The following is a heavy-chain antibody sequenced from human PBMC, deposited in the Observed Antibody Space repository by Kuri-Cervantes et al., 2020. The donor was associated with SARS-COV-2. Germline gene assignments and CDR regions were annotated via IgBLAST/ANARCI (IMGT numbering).Heavy chain of an antibody. V-gene: IGHV3-21*01. CDR2: ISGSGSYI. Sequence: GESLKISCAASGSSLSRYTMNWVRQAPGKALEWVSSISGSGSYIYYADSVKGRFTISRESGENSLNLHMNNLRGDDTAVYYCARVAGEGPIYYYYMDVRGKGTTVTVSS. CDR3: ARVAGEGPIYYYYMDV. J-gene: IGHJ6*03. CDR1: GSSLSRYT. D-gene: IGHD2-21*01.